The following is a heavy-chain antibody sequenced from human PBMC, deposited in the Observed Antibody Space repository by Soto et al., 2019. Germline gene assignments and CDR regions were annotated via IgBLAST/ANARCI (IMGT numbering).Heavy chain of an antibody. CDR3: ARDSRYTPDY. CDR1: GFTFSSYG. J-gene: IGHJ4*02. V-gene: IGHV3-33*01. CDR2: IWYGGSNK. D-gene: IGHD1-1*01. Sequence: QVQLVESGGGVVQPGRSLRLSCAASGFTFSSYGMHWVRQAPGKGLEWVAVIWYGGSNKYYADSVKGRFTISRDNSKNTLYLQMNSLRAEDTAVYYCARDSRYTPDYWGQGTLVTVSS.